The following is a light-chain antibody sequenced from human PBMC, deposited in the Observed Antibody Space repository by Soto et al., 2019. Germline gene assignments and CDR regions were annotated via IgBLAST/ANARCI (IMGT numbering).Light chain of an antibody. V-gene: IGLV2-23*01. CDR1: SSDVGSYDL. J-gene: IGLJ1*01. CDR2: EGT. CDR3: CSYAGSNTYV. Sequence: QSALTQPASVSGSPGQSITISCTGTSSDVGSYDLVSWYQQHPGKPPKLMIYEGTKRPSGISNRFSGSESGNTASLTISGLQAEDETDYYCCSYAGSNTYVFGTGTKVTVL.